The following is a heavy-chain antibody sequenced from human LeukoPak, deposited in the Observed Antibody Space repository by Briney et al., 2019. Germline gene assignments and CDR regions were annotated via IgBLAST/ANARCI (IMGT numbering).Heavy chain of an antibody. CDR1: GFTFSDYY. V-gene: IGHV3-11*04. J-gene: IGHJ4*02. CDR3: ASGPGYSSSWYFDY. CDR2: ISSSGSII. D-gene: IGHD6-13*01. Sequence: GGSLRLSCAASGFTFSDYYMSWIRQAPGKGLEWVSYISSSGSIIYYADSVKGRFTISRDNAKNSLYLQMNSLRAEDTAVYYCASGPGYSSSWYFDYWGQGTLVTVSS.